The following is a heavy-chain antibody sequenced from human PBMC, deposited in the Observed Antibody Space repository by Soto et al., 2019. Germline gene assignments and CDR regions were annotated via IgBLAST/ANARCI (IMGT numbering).Heavy chain of an antibody. CDR3: ARTLSDYGGNSISSYYYGMDV. CDR2: IDWDDDK. J-gene: IGHJ6*02. D-gene: IGHD4-17*01. CDR1: GFSLSTSGLC. Sequence: SGPTLVNPSQTLTLTCTFSGFSLSTSGLCVSWIRQPPGKALEWLALIDWDDDKYYSTSLKTRLTISKDTSKNQVVLTMTNMDPVDTATYYCARTLSDYGGNSISSYYYGMDVWGQGTTVTVSS. V-gene: IGHV2-70*01.